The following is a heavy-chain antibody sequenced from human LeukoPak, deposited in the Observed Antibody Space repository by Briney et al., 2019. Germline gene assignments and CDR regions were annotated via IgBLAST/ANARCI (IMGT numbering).Heavy chain of an antibody. J-gene: IGHJ5*02. CDR2: IYTSGST. CDR3: ARAPWFAP. V-gene: IGHV4-61*02. Sequence: SETLSLTCTVSGGSISSGSYYWSWIRQPAGKGLEWIGRIYTSGSTNYNPSLKSRVTISVDTSKNQFSLKLSSVTAADTAVYYCARAPWFAPWGQGTLVTVSS. CDR1: GGSISSGSYY.